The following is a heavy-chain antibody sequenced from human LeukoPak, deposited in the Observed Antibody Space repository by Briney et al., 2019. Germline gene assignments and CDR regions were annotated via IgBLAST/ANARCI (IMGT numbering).Heavy chain of an antibody. CDR2: ISFDGSNQ. J-gene: IGHJ1*01. CDR1: GFTFSSYS. CDR3: AKSHPPTVTTEEGEYLQH. V-gene: IGHV3-30*18. Sequence: GGSLRPSCAASGFTFSSYSMNWVRQAPGQGLEWVAVISFDGSNQYYADSVKGRFTIYRDNFKNTVYLQMNSLRAEETAVYYCAKSHPPTVTTEEGEYLQHWGQGTLVTVSS. D-gene: IGHD4-17*01.